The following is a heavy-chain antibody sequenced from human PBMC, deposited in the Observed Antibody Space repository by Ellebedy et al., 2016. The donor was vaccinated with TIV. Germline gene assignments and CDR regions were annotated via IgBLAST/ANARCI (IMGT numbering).Heavy chain of an antibody. Sequence: GESLKISCAASGFTVTTNYMTWVRPAPGKVLAWVSVIFSAAAGGDTHYADSVKGRFTISRDNSKITLYLQMNSLRIEDTAVYYCAKPPLGFYNDGVSSSPSEFDDWGQGTLVTVSS. D-gene: IGHD3-22*01. J-gene: IGHJ4*02. CDR2: IFSAAAGGDT. CDR1: GFTVTTNY. V-gene: IGHV3-53*01. CDR3: AKPPLGFYNDGVSSSPSEFDD.